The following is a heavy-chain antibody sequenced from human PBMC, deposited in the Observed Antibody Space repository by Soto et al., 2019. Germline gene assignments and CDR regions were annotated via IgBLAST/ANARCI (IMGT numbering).Heavy chain of an antibody. CDR1: GFTFSDYY. D-gene: IGHD3-3*01. CDR2: ISSSGSTI. Sequence: GGSLRLSCAASGFTFSDYYMSWIRQAPGKGLEWVSYISSSGSTIYYADSVKGRFTISRDNAKNSLYLQMNSLRAEDTAVYYCASGTYYDFWSGYYAFDYWGQGTLVTVSS. CDR3: ASGTYYDFWSGYYAFDY. J-gene: IGHJ4*02. V-gene: IGHV3-11*01.